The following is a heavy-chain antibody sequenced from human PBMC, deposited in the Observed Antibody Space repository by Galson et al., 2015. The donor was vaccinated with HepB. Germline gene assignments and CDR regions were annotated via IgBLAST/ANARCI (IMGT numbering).Heavy chain of an antibody. D-gene: IGHD6-13*01. Sequence: SVKVSCKASGYNFPSYGISWVRQPPGQGLEWMGWISANNGDTNYARKFQGRVSMTTDTHTTTAFLELRSLRSDDTALYYCARQSSFQQQLVYWGQGTLVTVSS. J-gene: IGHJ4*02. V-gene: IGHV1-18*04. CDR2: ISANNGDT. CDR1: GYNFPSYG. CDR3: ARQSSFQQQLVY.